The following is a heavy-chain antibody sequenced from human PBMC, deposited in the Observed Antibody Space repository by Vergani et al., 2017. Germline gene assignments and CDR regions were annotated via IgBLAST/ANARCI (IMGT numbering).Heavy chain of an antibody. CDR2: ISSSSSYI. CDR3: ARDPAPSPTVVTFLQDV. D-gene: IGHD4-23*01. CDR1: GFTFSSYS. J-gene: IGHJ6*04. Sequence: EVQLVESGGGLVKPGGSLRLSCAASGFTFSSYSMNWVRQAPGKGLEWVSSISSSSSYIYYADSVKGRFTISRDNAKNSLYLQMNSLRAEDTAVYYCARDPAPSPTVVTFLQDVWGKGTTVTVSS. V-gene: IGHV3-21*01.